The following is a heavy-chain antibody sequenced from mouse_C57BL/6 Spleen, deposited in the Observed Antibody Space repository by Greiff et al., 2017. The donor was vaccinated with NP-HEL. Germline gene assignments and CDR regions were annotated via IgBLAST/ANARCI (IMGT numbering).Heavy chain of an antibody. CDR3: TRGRYDYDGAWFAY. Sequence: QVQLQQSGAELVRPGASVTLSCKASGYTFTDYEMHWVKQTPVHGLEWIGAIDPETGGTAYNQKFKGKAILTADKSSSTAYMELRSLTSEDSAVYYCTRGRYDYDGAWFAYWGQGTLVTVSA. CDR2: IDPETGGT. V-gene: IGHV1-15*01. D-gene: IGHD2-4*01. J-gene: IGHJ3*01. CDR1: GYTFTDYE.